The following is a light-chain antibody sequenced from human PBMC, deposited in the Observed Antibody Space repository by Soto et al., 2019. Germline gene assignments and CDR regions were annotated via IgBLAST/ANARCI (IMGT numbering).Light chain of an antibody. CDR2: AAS. CDR1: QDIRSD. J-gene: IGKJ3*01. Sequence: DIQMTQSPSSLSASVGDRVTIACRASQDIRSDLGWFQQKPGKAPKRLIYAASTLESGVPSRFSGSRSGTEFTLTISSLQPEDFATYYCLQHNSYPFNFGPGTKVDIK. V-gene: IGKV1-17*01. CDR3: LQHNSYPFN.